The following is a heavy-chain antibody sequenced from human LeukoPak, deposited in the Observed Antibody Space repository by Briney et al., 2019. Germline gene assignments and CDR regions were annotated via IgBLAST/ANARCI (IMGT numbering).Heavy chain of an antibody. J-gene: IGHJ5*02. CDR3: ARGYCSSTNCYKNWFDP. V-gene: IGHV3-7*05. CDR2: IKHDGSEI. D-gene: IGHD2-2*02. Sequence: GGSLRLSCAASGFTFSTYWMNWVRQAPGKGLEWVANIKHDGSEINYMDSMKGRFTISRDNAKNSLYLQMTSLRTEDTAVYYCARGYCSSTNCYKNWFDPWGQGTLVTVSS. CDR1: GFTFSTYW.